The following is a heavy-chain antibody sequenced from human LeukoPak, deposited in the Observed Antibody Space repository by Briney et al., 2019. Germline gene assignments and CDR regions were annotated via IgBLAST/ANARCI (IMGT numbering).Heavy chain of an antibody. CDR2: INHSGST. D-gene: IGHD6-6*01. V-gene: IGHV4-34*01. CDR1: GGSFSGYY. J-gene: IGHJ4*02. CDR3: ARGRPIYFCSSSSHYFDY. Sequence: SETLSLTCAVYGGSFSGYYWSWIRQPPGKGLEWIGEINHSGSTNYNPSLKSRVTISVDTSKNQFSLKLSSVTAADTAVYYCARGRPIYFCSSSSHYFDYWGQGTLVTVSS.